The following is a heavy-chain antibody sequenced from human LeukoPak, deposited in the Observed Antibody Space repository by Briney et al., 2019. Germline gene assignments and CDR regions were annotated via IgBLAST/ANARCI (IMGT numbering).Heavy chain of an antibody. CDR1: GGSFSDYY. J-gene: IGHJ3*01. Sequence: SETLSLTCAVYGGSFSDYYWNWIRQPPGKGLEWIGEINQSGSTNYNPSLKSRVTLSVDTSKNHFSLTLSSVTAADTAVYYCTRSDGYGLVGIWGQGTMVTVSS. V-gene: IGHV4-34*01. CDR2: INQSGST. CDR3: TRSDGYGLVGI. D-gene: IGHD3-10*01.